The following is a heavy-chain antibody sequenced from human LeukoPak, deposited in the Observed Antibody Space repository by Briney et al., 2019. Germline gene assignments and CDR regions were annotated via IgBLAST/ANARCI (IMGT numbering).Heavy chain of an antibody. V-gene: IGHV4-59*01. J-gene: IGHJ4*02. CDR2: IYYSGST. CDR1: GGSISSYY. D-gene: IGHD3-10*01. CDR3: ASSDYYGSGSRYWPLFDY. Sequence: SETLSLTCTVSGGSISSYYWSWIRQPPGKGLEWIGYIYYSGSTNYNPSLKSRVTISVDTSKNQFSLKLSSVTAADTAVYYCASSDYYGSGSRYWPLFDYWGQGTLVTVSS.